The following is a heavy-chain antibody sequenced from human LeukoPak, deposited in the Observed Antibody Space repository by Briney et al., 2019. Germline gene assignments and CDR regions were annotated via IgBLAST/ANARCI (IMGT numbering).Heavy chain of an antibody. CDR2: VSSSGNTQ. CDR3: AREVVKLQDDTPNDY. Sequence: GGSLRLSCTVSGITFSDYYRNWIRQAPGQALEYITYVSSSGNTQFYADSVRGRFKISRDNAKNSLYLQMNSLRDEDTAVYYCAREVVKLQDDTPNDYWGQGTLVTVSS. V-gene: IGHV3-11*04. J-gene: IGHJ4*02. D-gene: IGHD2/OR15-2a*01. CDR1: GITFSDYY.